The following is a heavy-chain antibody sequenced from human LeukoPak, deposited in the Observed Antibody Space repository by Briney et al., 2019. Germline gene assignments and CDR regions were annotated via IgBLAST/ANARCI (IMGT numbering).Heavy chain of an antibody. J-gene: IGHJ5*01. D-gene: IGHD2-2*01. V-gene: IGHV1-2*02. Sequence: ASVEVSCKASGYNFNHYYIHWLRQAPGQGLEWMGWIDPNSGATTYAQNFQGRVTMTRDTSLGTAYMELTRLTADDLTVYYCARDYIVVVRTAFYLNWFDGWGRGALVTVSS. CDR3: ARDYIVVVRTAFYLNWFDG. CDR2: IDPNSGAT. CDR1: GYNFNHYY.